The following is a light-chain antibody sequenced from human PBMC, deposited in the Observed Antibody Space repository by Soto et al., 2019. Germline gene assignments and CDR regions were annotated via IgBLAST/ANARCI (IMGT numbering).Light chain of an antibody. Sequence: EIVLTQSPCTLSLSPGERATLSCRASQSVSNDLAWYHQKPGQAPRLLIYGASTRATGIPARFSGSGSGTEFTLTINSLQSEDFAVYYCQQYNNWPRTFGQGTKVDIK. CDR2: GAS. J-gene: IGKJ1*01. V-gene: IGKV3-15*01. CDR3: QQYNNWPRT. CDR1: QSVSND.